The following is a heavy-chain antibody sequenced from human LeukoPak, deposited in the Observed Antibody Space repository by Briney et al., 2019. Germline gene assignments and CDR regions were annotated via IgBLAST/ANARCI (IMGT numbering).Heavy chain of an antibody. CDR2: ISYNGNNK. V-gene: IGHV3-30*03. D-gene: IGHD4-17*01. CDR3: ARPHSDYGGIDY. CDR1: GYTFTHYG. Sequence: PGGSLRLSCVISGYTFTHYGFHWVRQAPGKALEWVAYISYNGNNKYEDSVKGRLTISRDNSKNTLHLQMNGLRAEDTAVYYCARPHSDYGGIDYWGQGTLVTVSS. J-gene: IGHJ4*02.